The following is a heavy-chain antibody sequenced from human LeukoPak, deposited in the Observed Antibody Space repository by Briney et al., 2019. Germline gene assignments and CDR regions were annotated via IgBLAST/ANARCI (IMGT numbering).Heavy chain of an antibody. V-gene: IGHV3-15*01. CDR1: GFTFSNAW. J-gene: IGHJ4*02. CDR2: IKSKTDGGTT. D-gene: IGHD1-26*01. Sequence: GGSLRLSCAASGFTFSNAWMSWVRQAPGKGLEWVGHIKSKTDGGTTDYAAPVKGRFTISRDDSKNTLYLQMNSLKTEDTAVYYCTTSPHAGSYHWGQGTLVTVSS. CDR3: TTSPHAGSYH.